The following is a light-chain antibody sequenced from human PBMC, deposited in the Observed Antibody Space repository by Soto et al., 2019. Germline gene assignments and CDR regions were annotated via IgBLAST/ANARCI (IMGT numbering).Light chain of an antibody. CDR3: QQYGSAPLT. CDR2: DAS. CDR1: QDISNY. Sequence: DIQMTQSPSSLSASVGDRVTITCQASQDISNYLNWYQQKPGKAPKLLIYDASNLETGVPSRFSGSGSGTDFTFTISRLEPEDFAVYFCQQYGSAPLTFGGGTKVEIK. V-gene: IGKV1-33*01. J-gene: IGKJ4*01.